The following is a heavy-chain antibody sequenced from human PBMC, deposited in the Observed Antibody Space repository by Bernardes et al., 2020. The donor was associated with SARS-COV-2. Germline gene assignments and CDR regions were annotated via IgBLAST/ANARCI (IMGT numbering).Heavy chain of an antibody. CDR3: AKERYSYGLQYYFDY. CDR2: ISWDGGST. CDR1: GFTFDDYT. J-gene: IGHJ4*02. Sequence: GGSLRLSCAASGFTFDDYTMHWVRQAPGKGLEWVSLISWDGGSTYYADSVKGRFTISRDNSKNSLYLQMNSLRTEDTALYYCAKERYSYGLQYYFDYWGQGTLVTVSS. D-gene: IGHD5-18*01. V-gene: IGHV3-43*01.